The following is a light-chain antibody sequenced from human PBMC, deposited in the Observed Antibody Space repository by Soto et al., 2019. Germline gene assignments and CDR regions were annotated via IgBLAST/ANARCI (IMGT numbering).Light chain of an antibody. CDR1: QSISSY. CDR3: QQSYSTGWT. V-gene: IGKV1-39*01. J-gene: IGKJ1*01. Sequence: DIQMTQSPSSLSASVGDRVTITCRASQSISSYLNWYQQKPGKAPKLLIYAASSLQSGVPSRFSGSGSGTDFTLTISSLQPEDFATYYCQQSYSTGWTLCQGTKVDIK. CDR2: AAS.